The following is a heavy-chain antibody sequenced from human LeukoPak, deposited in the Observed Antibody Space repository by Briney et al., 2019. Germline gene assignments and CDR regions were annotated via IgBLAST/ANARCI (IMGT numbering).Heavy chain of an antibody. V-gene: IGHV4-38-2*02. D-gene: IGHD1-26*01. J-gene: IGHJ4*02. Sequence: SETLSLTCTVSGYSISSGYYWGWIRQPPGKGLEWIGSIYHSGSTYYNPSLKSRVTISVDTSKNQFSLKLSSVTAADTAVYYCARIAGATSENWGQGTLVTVSS. CDR3: ARIAGATSEN. CDR2: IYHSGST. CDR1: GYSISSGYY.